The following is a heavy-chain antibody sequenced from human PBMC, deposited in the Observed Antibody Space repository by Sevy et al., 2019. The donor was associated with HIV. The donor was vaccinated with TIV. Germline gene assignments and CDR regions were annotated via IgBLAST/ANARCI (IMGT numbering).Heavy chain of an antibody. CDR2: IGPTGGTT. CDR3: AKDLEQQLGPDY. V-gene: IGHV3-23*01. D-gene: IGHD6-13*01. CDR1: GFTFSSYD. Sequence: GGSLRLSCAASGFTFSSYDMSWVRQAPGKGLEWVSGIGPTGGTTHYAESVKGRFIISRDTSKKTLFLQLNSLRAEDTALYYCAKDLEQQLGPDYWGQGTQVTVSS. J-gene: IGHJ4*02.